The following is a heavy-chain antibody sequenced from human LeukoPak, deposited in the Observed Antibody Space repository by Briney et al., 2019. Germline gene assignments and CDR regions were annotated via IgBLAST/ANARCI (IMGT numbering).Heavy chain of an antibody. V-gene: IGHV1-18*01. CDR1: GYTFTSYG. CDR3: ARDGSSSWYLAFDI. CDR2: ISAYNGNT. Sequence: ASVKASCKASGYTFTSYGISWVRQAPGQGLEWMGWISAYNGNTNYAQKLQGRVTMTTDTSTSTAYMELRSLRSDDTAVYYCARDGSSSWYLAFDIWGQGTMVTVSS. J-gene: IGHJ3*02. D-gene: IGHD6-13*01.